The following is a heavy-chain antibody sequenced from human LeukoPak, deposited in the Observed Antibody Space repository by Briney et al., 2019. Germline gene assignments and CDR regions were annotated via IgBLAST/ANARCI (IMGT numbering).Heavy chain of an antibody. Sequence: SETLSLTCTVSGGSISSYYWSWLRQPPGKGLEWIGYIYYSGSTNYNPSLKSRVTISVDTSKNQFSLKLSSVTAADTAVYYCARAEYYFDYWGQGTLVTVSS. D-gene: IGHD3-10*01. V-gene: IGHV4-59*01. CDR3: ARAEYYFDY. CDR1: GGSISSYY. CDR2: IYYSGST. J-gene: IGHJ4*02.